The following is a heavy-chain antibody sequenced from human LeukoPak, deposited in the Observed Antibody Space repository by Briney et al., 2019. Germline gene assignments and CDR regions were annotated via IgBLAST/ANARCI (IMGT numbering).Heavy chain of an antibody. CDR3: ARLYYYDSSGYYGFDY. CDR2: INPNSGGT. D-gene: IGHD3-22*01. V-gene: IGHV1-2*02. Sequence: ASVKVSCKASGYTFTSYGISWVRQAPGQGLEWMGWINPNSGGTNYAQKFQGRVTMTRDTSISTAYMELSRLRSDDTAVYYCARLYYYDSSGYYGFDYWGQGTLVTVSS. CDR1: GYTFTSYG. J-gene: IGHJ4*02.